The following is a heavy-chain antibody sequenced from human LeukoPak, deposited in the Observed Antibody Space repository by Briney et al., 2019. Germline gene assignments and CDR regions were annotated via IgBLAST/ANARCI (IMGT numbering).Heavy chain of an antibody. J-gene: IGHJ4*02. CDR2: ISGSGGST. CDR1: GFIFSSYV. CDR3: AKGRSGIAAAGLNY. D-gene: IGHD6-13*01. V-gene: IGHV3-23*01. Sequence: GGSLRLSCAASGFIFSSYVMSWVRQAPGKGLEWVSGISGSGGSTYYADSVKGRSTISRDNSKNTLYLQMNSLRAEDTAVYYCAKGRSGIAAAGLNYWGQGTLVTVSS.